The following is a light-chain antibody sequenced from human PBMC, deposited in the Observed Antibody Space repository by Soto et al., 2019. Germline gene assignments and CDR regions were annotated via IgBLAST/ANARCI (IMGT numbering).Light chain of an antibody. CDR1: QRVSSSY. V-gene: IGKV3-20*01. CDR3: QQYGSSPIT. Sequence: EIALTQSPGTLSLSPGERATLSCSSSQRVSSSYLAWYQQKPGQAPRLIIYGASSRATGIPARFSGSGSGTDFTLTISRLEPEDFAVYYCQQYGSSPITFGQGTQLEIK. CDR2: GAS. J-gene: IGKJ5*01.